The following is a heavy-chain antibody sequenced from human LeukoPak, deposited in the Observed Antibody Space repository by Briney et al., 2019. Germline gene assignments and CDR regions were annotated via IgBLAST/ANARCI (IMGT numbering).Heavy chain of an antibody. CDR2: IYYGRTT. Sequence: SETLSLTCTVSAGSISSSSHHWGWIRQSPGKGLEWIGSIYYGRTTYYNPSLNSRVTISVVTSKNRFSLQLNTVTAADTAVYCVRHDGRGGATMGAMDSWGQGSLVTVSS. CDR3: VRHDGRGGATMGAMDS. J-gene: IGHJ4*02. V-gene: IGHV4-39*01. D-gene: IGHD5-12*01. CDR1: AGSISSSSHH.